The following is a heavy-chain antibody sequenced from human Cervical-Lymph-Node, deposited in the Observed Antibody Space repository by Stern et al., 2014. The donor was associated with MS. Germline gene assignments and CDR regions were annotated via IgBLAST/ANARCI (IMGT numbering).Heavy chain of an antibody. CDR1: GGTFSSIE. CDR3: VLDQGGIAAS. D-gene: IGHD6-13*01. CDR2: ISPLFGTT. Sequence: QVQLVQSGAEVKQPGSSMKVSCKASGGTFSSIEISWVRQAPGQGLEWLGGISPLFGTTNYAQQVQGRVTIVADESTNTVNMELSRLRSEDTAVYYCVLDQGGIAASWGQGTLVTVSS. J-gene: IGHJ4*02. V-gene: IGHV1-69*01.